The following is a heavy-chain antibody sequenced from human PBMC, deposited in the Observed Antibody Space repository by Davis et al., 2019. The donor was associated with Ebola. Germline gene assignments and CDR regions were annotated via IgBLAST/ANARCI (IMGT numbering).Heavy chain of an antibody. D-gene: IGHD3-22*01. Sequence: GESLKISCAASGFTFSSYDMHWVRQAPGKGLEWVSSISSSSSYIYYADSVKGRFTISRDNAKNSLYLQMNSLRAEDTAVYYCAGHPIRGDSSGYYNYWGQGTLVTVSS. CDR3: AGHPIRGDSSGYYNY. J-gene: IGHJ4*02. CDR2: ISSSSSYI. CDR1: GFTFSSYD. V-gene: IGHV3-21*01.